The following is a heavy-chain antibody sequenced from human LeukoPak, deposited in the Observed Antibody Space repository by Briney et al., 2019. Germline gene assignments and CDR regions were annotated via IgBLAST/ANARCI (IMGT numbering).Heavy chain of an antibody. CDR2: INGDSSYI. Sequence: PGGSLRLSCAASGFIFSSYSMNWVRQAPGKGLEWVSSINGDSSYIYYADSVKGRFTISRDNPKNSLYLQMNSLRAEDTAVYYCARDCGGGSCYGPYDAFDIWGQGTMVTVSS. CDR3: ARDCGGGSCYGPYDAFDI. J-gene: IGHJ3*02. D-gene: IGHD2-15*01. CDR1: GFIFSSYS. V-gene: IGHV3-21*01.